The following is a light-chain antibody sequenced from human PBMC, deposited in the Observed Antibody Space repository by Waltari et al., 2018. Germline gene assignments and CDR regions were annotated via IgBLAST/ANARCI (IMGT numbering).Light chain of an antibody. CDR1: QTVRTTY. Sequence: EIVLTQSPGTLSLSPGERATLSCRASQTVRTTYLAWYQQKPGQAPTLLIYGASRRATGIPDRFSGSGSGTDFSLTSSSLEPEEFAVYYCQQYDISPLTFGGGTKVEIK. J-gene: IGKJ4*01. V-gene: IGKV3-20*01. CDR3: QQYDISPLT. CDR2: GAS.